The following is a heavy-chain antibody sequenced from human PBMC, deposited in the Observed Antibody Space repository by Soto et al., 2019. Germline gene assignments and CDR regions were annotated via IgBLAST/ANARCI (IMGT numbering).Heavy chain of an antibody. CDR1: GYSFNIYW. D-gene: IGHD3-22*01. V-gene: IGHV5-51*01. J-gene: IGHJ4*02. Sequence: GESLKIACKASGYSFNIYWIGWVRQLPGKGLEWMGVVYPDDSDTIYSPSFQGQVTISVDKSISTAYLQWSSLKASDTAMYYCARHVEDYYDSSGYYGFDYWGQGTLVTVSS. CDR3: ARHVEDYYDSSGYYGFDY. CDR2: VYPDDSDT.